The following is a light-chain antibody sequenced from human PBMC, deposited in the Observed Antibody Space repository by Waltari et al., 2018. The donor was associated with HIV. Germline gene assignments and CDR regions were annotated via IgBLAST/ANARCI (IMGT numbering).Light chain of an antibody. CDR3: GTWDSSLSGVV. V-gene: IGLV1-51*01. Sequence: QSVLTQPPSVSAAPGQKVTISCSGSSSNIGKNFVSWYKQLPGTAPNLLIYDNNKRPSGIPDRFSGSKSGTSATLGITGLQTGDEADYYCGTWDSSLSGVVFGGGTKLTVL. CDR2: DNN. CDR1: SSNIGKNF. J-gene: IGLJ3*02.